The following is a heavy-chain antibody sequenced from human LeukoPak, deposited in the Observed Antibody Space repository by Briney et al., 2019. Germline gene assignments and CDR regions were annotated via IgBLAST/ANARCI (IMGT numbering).Heavy chain of an antibody. CDR3: ARVPPYGDYRGDSQPADY. CDR1: GFTFSSYW. CDR2: IKQDGSEK. Sequence: PGGSLRPSCAASGFTFSSYWMSWVRQAPGKGLEWVANIKQDGSEKYYVDSVKGRFTISRDNAKNSLYLQMNSLSAEDTAVYYCARVPPYGDYRGDSQPADYWGQGTLVTVSS. D-gene: IGHD4-17*01. J-gene: IGHJ4*02. V-gene: IGHV3-7*01.